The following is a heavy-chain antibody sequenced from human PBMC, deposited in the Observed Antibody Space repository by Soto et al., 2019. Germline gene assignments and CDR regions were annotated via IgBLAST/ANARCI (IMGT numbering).Heavy chain of an antibody. D-gene: IGHD1-20*01. V-gene: IGHV4-59*01. Sequence: SETLSLTCTVSGGSISSYYLSWIRQPPGKGLEWIGYIFYSGSTNYNPSLKSRVTISVDTSKSQFSLRLSSVTAADTAVYYCARDGATEGITWGQGTLVTVSS. J-gene: IGHJ5*02. CDR3: ARDGATEGIT. CDR1: GGSISSYY. CDR2: IFYSGST.